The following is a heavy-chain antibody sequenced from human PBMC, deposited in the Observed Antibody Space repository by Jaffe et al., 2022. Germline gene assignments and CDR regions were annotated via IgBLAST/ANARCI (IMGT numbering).Heavy chain of an antibody. CDR3: AKDLTRRSYSKNAGASFGS. J-gene: IGHJ4*02. CDR2: SAGSGGST. CDR1: GFTVTSYA. Sequence: DVQLSESGGGLVEPGGSLRLSCMASGFTVTSYAMNWVRQAPGKGLEWVAGSAGSGGSTYYADSVRGRFTISRDANMVYLQMNSLRDDDTAKYFCAKDLTRRSYSKNAGASFGSWGQGTLVIVSS. D-gene: IGHD5-18*01. V-gene: IGHV3-23*01.